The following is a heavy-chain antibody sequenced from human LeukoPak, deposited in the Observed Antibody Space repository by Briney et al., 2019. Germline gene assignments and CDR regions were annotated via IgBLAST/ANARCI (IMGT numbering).Heavy chain of an antibody. D-gene: IGHD3-3*01. J-gene: IGHJ4*02. V-gene: IGHV3-15*01. CDR1: GFTFSSYA. Sequence: GGSLRLSCAASGFTFSSYAMSWVRQAPGKGLEWVGRIKSKTDGGTTDYAAPVKGRFTISRDDSKNTLYLQMNSLKTEDTAVYYCTTDAEYYDFWSSHYWGQGTLVTVSS. CDR3: TTDAEYYDFWSSHY. CDR2: IKSKTDGGTT.